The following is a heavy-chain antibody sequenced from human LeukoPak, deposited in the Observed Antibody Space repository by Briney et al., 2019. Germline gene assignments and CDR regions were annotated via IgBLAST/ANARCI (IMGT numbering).Heavy chain of an antibody. D-gene: IGHD6-13*01. Sequence: GGSLRLSCAASGFTFSGSAMHWVRQASGKGLEWVGRIRSKANSYATAYAASVKGRFTISRDDSKNTAYLQMNSLKTEDTAVYYCTRHTGIAAASFDYWGQGTLVTVCS. V-gene: IGHV3-73*01. J-gene: IGHJ4*02. CDR1: GFTFSGSA. CDR3: TRHTGIAAASFDY. CDR2: IRSKANSYAT.